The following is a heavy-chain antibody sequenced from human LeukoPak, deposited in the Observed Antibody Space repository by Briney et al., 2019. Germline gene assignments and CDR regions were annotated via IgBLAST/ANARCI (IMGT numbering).Heavy chain of an antibody. V-gene: IGHV1-2*06. CDR1: GYTFTGYY. CDR3: ATDPVHSSGYYYVGY. D-gene: IGHD3-22*01. J-gene: IGHJ4*02. Sequence: ASVKVSCKASGYTFTGYYMHWVRQAPGQGLEWMGRINPNSGGTNYAQKSQGRVTMTRDTSISTAYMELSRLRSDDTAVYYCATDPVHSSGYYYVGYWGQGTLVTVSS. CDR2: INPNSGGT.